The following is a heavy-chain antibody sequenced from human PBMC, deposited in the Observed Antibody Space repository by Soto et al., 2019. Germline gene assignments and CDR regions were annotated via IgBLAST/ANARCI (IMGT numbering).Heavy chain of an antibody. D-gene: IGHD6-19*01. CDR2: IYRDGST. J-gene: IGHJ4*02. Sequence: EVQLVESGGGLIQPGESLRLSCAASGFTVSISYMSWVRQAPGKGLEWVSTIYRDGSTYYADSVEGRFTISRANSKNTLYLEMNSLRAEGAATYYCARGKGIGWYESSDYWGQGTLVTVSS. V-gene: IGHV3-53*01. CDR3: ARGKGIGWYESSDY. CDR1: GFTVSISY.